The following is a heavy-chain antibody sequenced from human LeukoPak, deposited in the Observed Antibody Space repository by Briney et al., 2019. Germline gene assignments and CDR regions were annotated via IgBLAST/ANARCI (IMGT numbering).Heavy chain of an antibody. CDR3: AGTGIAAAGTIDY. D-gene: IGHD6-13*01. Sequence: SETLSLTCTVSGGSISSGGYWSWIRQHPGKGLEWIGYIYYSGSTYYNPSLKSRVTISVDTSKNQFSLKLSSVTAADTAVYYCAGTGIAAAGTIDYWGQGTLVTVSS. CDR2: IYYSGST. CDR1: GGSISSGGY. J-gene: IGHJ4*02. V-gene: IGHV4-31*03.